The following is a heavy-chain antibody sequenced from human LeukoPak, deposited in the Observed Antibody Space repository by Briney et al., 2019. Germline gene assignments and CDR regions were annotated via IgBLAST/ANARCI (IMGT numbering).Heavy chain of an antibody. CDR2: IIRGSSYI. J-gene: IGHJ4*02. CDR3: ARVAPLFDIVVVPAASDY. Sequence: GGSLRLSCAASGFTFSSYSMNWVRQAPGKGLEWAPSIIRGSSYIYYADSVKGRFTISRDNAKNSLYLQMNSLRAEDTAVYYCARVAPLFDIVVVPAASDYWGQGTLVTVSS. CDR1: GFTFSSYS. D-gene: IGHD2-2*01. V-gene: IGHV3-21*01.